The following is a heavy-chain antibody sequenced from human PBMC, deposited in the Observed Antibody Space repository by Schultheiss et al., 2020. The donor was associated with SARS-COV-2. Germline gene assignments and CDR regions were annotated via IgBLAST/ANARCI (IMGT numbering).Heavy chain of an antibody. V-gene: IGHV4-59*08. CDR1: GGSISSYY. J-gene: IGHJ4*02. Sequence: SETLSLTCTVSGGSISSYYWSWIRQPPGKGLEWIGYIFYSGSTNYNPSLKSRVTISVDTSKNQFSLKLSSVTAADTAVYYCARGWIQLWPIDHWGQGTLVTVSS. CDR3: ARGWIQLWPIDH. D-gene: IGHD5-18*01. CDR2: IFYSGST.